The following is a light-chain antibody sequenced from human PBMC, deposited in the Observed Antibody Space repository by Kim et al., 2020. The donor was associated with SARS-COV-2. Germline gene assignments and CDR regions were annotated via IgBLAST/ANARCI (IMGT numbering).Light chain of an antibody. Sequence: PGGKAPPSARATHSVFSTSSSWYPKKPLHTPRLLFYGLPSRATGISDRCSGSGSGTHFSLTISRLGPQDFAVYYCQQYSNAPSFVGGTKVDIK. J-gene: IGKJ4*01. CDR1: HSVFSTS. CDR2: GLP. CDR3: QQYSNAPS. V-gene: IGKV3-20*01.